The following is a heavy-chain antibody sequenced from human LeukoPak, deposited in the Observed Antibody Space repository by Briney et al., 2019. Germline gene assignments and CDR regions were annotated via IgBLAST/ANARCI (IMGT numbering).Heavy chain of an antibody. Sequence: GGSLRLSCAASGFNFSSYWMSWVRQAPGNGLEWVANIKQDGSEKYYVDSVKGRFTISRDNAKNSLYLQMNSLRAEDTAVYYSARGPPYYYDSSGYYYYFDYWGQGTLVTVSS. J-gene: IGHJ4*02. CDR3: ARGPPYYYDSSGYYYYFDY. V-gene: IGHV3-7*01. CDR2: IKQDGSEK. CDR1: GFNFSSYW. D-gene: IGHD3-22*01.